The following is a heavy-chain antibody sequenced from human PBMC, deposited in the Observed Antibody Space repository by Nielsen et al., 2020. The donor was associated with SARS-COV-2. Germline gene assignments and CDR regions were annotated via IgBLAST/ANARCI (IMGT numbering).Heavy chain of an antibody. CDR3: ARAGALSSSWYSMDF. V-gene: IGHV3-13*01. J-gene: IGHJ6*02. CDR2: IGTGGDT. CDR1: GFTFNNYD. D-gene: IGHD6-13*01. Sequence: GGSLGLSCAASGFTFNNYDMHWVRQATGKGLEWVSAIGTGGDTFYPGSVKGRFTISRENAKNSLYLQMNSLRAGDTAVYYCARAGALSSSWYSMDFWGQGTTVTASS.